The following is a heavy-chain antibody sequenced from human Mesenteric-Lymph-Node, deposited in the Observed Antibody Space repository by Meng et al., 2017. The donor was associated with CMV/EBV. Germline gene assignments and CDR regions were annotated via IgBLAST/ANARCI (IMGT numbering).Heavy chain of an antibody. V-gene: IGHV5-51*01. CDR2: IYPGDSDT. CDR3: GRQETRGVSYFNY. CDR1: GYSCTNYW. D-gene: IGHD4-23*01. Sequence: KASGYSCTNYWIGWVRQMPGKGLEWMGIIYPGDSDTRYSPSFQGQVTISADKSISTAYLQWNSLKASDTAMYYCGRQETRGVSYFNYWGQGTLVTVSS. J-gene: IGHJ4*02.